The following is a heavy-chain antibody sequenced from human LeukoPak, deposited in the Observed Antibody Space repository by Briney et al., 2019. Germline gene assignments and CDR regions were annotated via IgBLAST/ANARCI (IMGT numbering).Heavy chain of an antibody. CDR3: ARAAEVTMVRGVMIFRRFDY. CDR2: INPNSGGT. V-gene: IGHV1-2*02. J-gene: IGHJ4*02. Sequence: ASVKVSCKASGYTFTGYYMHWVRQAPGQGLEWMGWINPNSGGTNYAQKLQGRVTMTTDTSTSTAYMELRSLRSDDTAVYYCARAAEVTMVRGVMIFRRFDYWGQGTLVTVSS. CDR1: GYTFTGYY. D-gene: IGHD3-10*01.